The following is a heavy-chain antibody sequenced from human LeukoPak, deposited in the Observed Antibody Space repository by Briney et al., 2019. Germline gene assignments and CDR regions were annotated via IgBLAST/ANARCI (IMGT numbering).Heavy chain of an antibody. CDR1: GYTFTSYY. Sequence: ASVKVSCKASGYTFTSYYMHWVRQAPGQGLEWMGIINPSGGSTSYAQKFQGGVTMTRDTSTSTVYMELSSLRSEDTAVYYCARAGYYYGSGSYIDIWGQGTMVTVSS. CDR2: INPSGGST. CDR3: ARAGYYYGSGSYIDI. D-gene: IGHD3-10*01. J-gene: IGHJ3*02. V-gene: IGHV1-46*01.